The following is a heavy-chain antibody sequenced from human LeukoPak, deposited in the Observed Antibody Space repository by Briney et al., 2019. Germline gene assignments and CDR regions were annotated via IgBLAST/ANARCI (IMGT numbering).Heavy chain of an antibody. Sequence: PSETLSLTCAVYGGSFSGYYWSWIRQPPGKGLEWIGEINHSGSTNYNPSLKSRVTISVDTSKNQFSLKLTSVSAADTAVYYCARVVVSAGSNWFDSWGQGTLVTVSS. D-gene: IGHD2-15*01. CDR3: ARVVVSAGSNWFDS. J-gene: IGHJ5*01. CDR1: GGSFSGYY. CDR2: INHSGST. V-gene: IGHV4-34*01.